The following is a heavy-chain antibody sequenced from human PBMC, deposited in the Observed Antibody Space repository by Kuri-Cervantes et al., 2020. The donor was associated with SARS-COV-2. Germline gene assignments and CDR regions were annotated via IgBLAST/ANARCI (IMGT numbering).Heavy chain of an antibody. CDR3: ARAGITGTTFYFDY. D-gene: IGHD1-7*01. V-gene: IGHV3-30-3*01. Sequence: GESLKISCAASGFTFSSYAMHWVRQAPGKGLEWVAVISYDGSNKYYADSVKGRFTTSRDNSKNTLYLQMNSLRAEDTAVYYCARAGITGTTFYFDYWGQGTLVTVSS. CDR1: GFTFSSYA. J-gene: IGHJ4*02. CDR2: ISYDGSNK.